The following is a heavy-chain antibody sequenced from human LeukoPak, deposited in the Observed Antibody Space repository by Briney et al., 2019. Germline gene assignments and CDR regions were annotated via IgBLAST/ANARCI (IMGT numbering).Heavy chain of an antibody. J-gene: IGHJ4*02. D-gene: IGHD1-1*01. CDR1: GYSFSDCY. Sequence: ASVKVSCKASGYSFSDCYIHWVRQPPGQGLEYVGWITPKSGDTYSPQRFQARVTMARDASISTAYMDPRSLRSDDTAVYFCARVRSAAERAWAYWGQGTLVTVSS. CDR2: ITPKSGDT. CDR3: ARVRSAAERAWAY. V-gene: IGHV1-2*02.